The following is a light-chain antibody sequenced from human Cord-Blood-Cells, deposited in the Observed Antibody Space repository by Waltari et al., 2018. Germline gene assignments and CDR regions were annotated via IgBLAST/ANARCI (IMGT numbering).Light chain of an antibody. CDR1: SSNIGAGYD. J-gene: IGLJ3*02. V-gene: IGLV1-40*01. Sequence: QFVLTQPPSVSGAPGQRVTISCTGSSSNIGAGYDVHWYQQLPGTAPKLLICGNSNRPSGVPDRFSGSKSGTSASLAITGLQAEDEADYYCQSYDSSLSGSVFGGGTKLTVL. CDR2: GNS. CDR3: QSYDSSLSGSV.